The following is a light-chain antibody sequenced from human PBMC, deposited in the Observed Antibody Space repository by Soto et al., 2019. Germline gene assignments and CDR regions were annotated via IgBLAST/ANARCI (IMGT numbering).Light chain of an antibody. CDR2: EDI. CDR1: SSDVGRYNL. V-gene: IGLV2-23*01. J-gene: IGLJ2*01. CDR3: CSYAGGTSVV. Sequence: QSALTQPASASGSPGQSITISCTGSSSDVGRYNLVSWYQQHPGKAPKLIIYEDIERPSGVSNRFSGSKSGNTASLTISGLQTEDEADYYCCSYAGGTSVVFGGGTKLTVL.